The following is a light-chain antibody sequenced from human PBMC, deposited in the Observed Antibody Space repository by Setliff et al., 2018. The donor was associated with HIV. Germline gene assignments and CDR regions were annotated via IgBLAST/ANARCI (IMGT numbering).Light chain of an antibody. CDR1: SRDIGTYDF. Sequence: QSVLTQPASISGSPGQSITISCAGTSRDIGTYDFVSWYQQRPGKAPKLLIYDVSDRPSGVSDRFSGSKSGNTASLTISGLQTEDEADYYCSSYTKTSTLLFGTGTKVTVL. CDR3: SSYTKTSTLL. J-gene: IGLJ1*01. CDR2: DVS. V-gene: IGLV2-14*03.